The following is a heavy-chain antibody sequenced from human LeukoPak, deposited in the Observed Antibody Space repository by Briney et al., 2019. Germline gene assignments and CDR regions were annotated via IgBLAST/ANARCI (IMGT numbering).Heavy chain of an antibody. CDR2: FSYSGGT. CDR3: AREGPLGKYYDY. D-gene: IGHD3-16*01. Sequence: SETLSLTCTVSGGSINNLFWTWIRQHPGKGLEWIGYFSYSGGTTYNPSLKSRVAISIDTSKHQFSLNLNSVTAADTAVYYCAREGPLGKYYDYWGPGTLVTVSS. V-gene: IGHV4-59*01. CDR1: GGSINNLF. J-gene: IGHJ4*02.